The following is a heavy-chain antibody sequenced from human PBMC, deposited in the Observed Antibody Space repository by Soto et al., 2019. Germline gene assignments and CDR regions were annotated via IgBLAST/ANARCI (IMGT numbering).Heavy chain of an antibody. D-gene: IGHD3-9*01. CDR1: GYTFTGYY. CDR3: ARGSVRGILTGYNYYYGMDV. CDR2: INPNSGGT. Sequence: ASVKVSCKASGYTFTGYYMHWVRQAPGQGLEWMGWINPNSGGTNYAQKFQGWVTMTRDTSISTAYMELSRLRSDDTAVYYCARGSVRGILTGYNYYYGMDVWGQGTTVTVSS. J-gene: IGHJ6*02. V-gene: IGHV1-2*04.